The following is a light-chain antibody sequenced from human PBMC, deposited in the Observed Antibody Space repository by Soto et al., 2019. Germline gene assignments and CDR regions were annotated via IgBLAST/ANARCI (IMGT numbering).Light chain of an antibody. CDR1: NSGVGGYNY. V-gene: IGLV2-8*01. Sequence: QSVLTQPPSASGSPGQSVTISCTGTNSGVGGYNYVSWYQQHPGKAPKLMIYEVSKRPSGVPDRFSGSKSGNTASLTVSGLEADDEADYSCSSYVGTNSYVFGTGTKLTVL. CDR3: SSYVGTNSYV. J-gene: IGLJ1*01. CDR2: EVS.